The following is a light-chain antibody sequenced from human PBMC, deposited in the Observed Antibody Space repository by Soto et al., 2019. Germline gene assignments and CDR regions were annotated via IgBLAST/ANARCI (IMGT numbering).Light chain of an antibody. CDR3: QQSYSTHPT. V-gene: IGKV1-39*01. CDR2: AAS. Sequence: DIQMTQSPSSLSASVGDRVTITCRASQSISSYLNWYQQKPGKAPKLLIYAASSLQSGVPSRFSGSVSGTDFTLTISSLQPEDFATYYCQQSYSTHPTFGKGTRLEIK. CDR1: QSISSY. J-gene: IGKJ5*01.